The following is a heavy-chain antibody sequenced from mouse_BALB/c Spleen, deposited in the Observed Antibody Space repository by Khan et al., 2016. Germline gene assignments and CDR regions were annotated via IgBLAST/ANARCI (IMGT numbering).Heavy chain of an antibody. CDR3: ARHDYYAFEY. V-gene: IGHV4-1*02. CDR2: VNPDSSAI. J-gene: IGHJ4*01. Sequence: EVKLLESGGGLVQPGGSLKLSCSASGFDFSIYWMSWVRQAPGKGLDWIGEVNPDSSAITYAPSLEDKFIILRNNAKNTLYLQMSKVRSEDTALYFCARHDYYAFEYWGPGTSVTVSS. CDR1: GFDFSIYW.